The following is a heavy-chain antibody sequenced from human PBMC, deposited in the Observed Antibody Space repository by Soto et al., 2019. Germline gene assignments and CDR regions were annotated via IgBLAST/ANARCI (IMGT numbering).Heavy chain of an antibody. CDR3: ARDPPLASDI. V-gene: IGHV4-34*01. J-gene: IGHJ3*02. Sequence: QVQLQQWGAGLLKPSETLSLTCAVYGGSFSGYYWSWIRQPPGKGLEWIGEINHSGSTNYNPSLKSRVTISVDTSKNQFSLKLSSVTAADTAVYYCARDPPLASDIWGQGTMVTVSS. CDR1: GGSFSGYY. CDR2: INHSGST.